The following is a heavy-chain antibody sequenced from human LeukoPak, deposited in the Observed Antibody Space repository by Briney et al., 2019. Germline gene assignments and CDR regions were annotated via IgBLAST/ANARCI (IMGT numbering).Heavy chain of an antibody. CDR3: ARDRSRSGSYFDY. J-gene: IGHJ4*02. Sequence: SETLSLTCTVSGGSISSYYWSWIRQPPGKGLEWIGYIYYSGSTNYNPSLKSRVTISVDTSKNQFSLKLSSVTAADTAVYYCARDRSRSGSYFDYWGQGTLVTVSS. CDR1: GGSISSYY. V-gene: IGHV4-59*01. D-gene: IGHD1-26*01. CDR2: IYYSGST.